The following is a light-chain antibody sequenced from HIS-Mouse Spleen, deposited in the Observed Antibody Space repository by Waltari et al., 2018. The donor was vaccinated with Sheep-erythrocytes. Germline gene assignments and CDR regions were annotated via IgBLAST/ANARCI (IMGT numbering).Light chain of an antibody. CDR1: SSDVGGYNY. Sequence: QSALTQPRSVSVSPGQSVTISCTGTSSDVGGYNYVSWYQQHPGKAPKLMIYDVSTRPSGVPDRFSGSKSGNTASLTISGLQAEDEADYYCCSYAGSYNHVFATGTKVTVL. J-gene: IGLJ1*01. V-gene: IGLV2-11*01. CDR2: DVS. CDR3: CSYAGSYNHV.